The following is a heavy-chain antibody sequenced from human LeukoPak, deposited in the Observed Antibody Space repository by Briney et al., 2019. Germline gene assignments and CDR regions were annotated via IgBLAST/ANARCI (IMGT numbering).Heavy chain of an antibody. D-gene: IGHD6-13*01. Sequence: ASVKVSCKVSGYTLTELSMHWVRQAPGKGLGWMGGFDPEDGETIYAQKFQGRVTMTEDTSTDTAYMELSSLRSEDTAVYYCATSLLYSSSWRIDYWGQGTLVTVSS. CDR2: FDPEDGET. V-gene: IGHV1-24*01. CDR3: ATSLLYSSSWRIDY. CDR1: GYTLTELS. J-gene: IGHJ4*02.